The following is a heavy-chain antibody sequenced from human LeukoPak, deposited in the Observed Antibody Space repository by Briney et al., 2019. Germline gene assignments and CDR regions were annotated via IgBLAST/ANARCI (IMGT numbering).Heavy chain of an antibody. D-gene: IGHD4-17*01. V-gene: IGHV4-59*01. CDR1: GGSISSYY. Sequence: SETLSLTCTVSGGSISSYYWSWIRQPPGKGLEWIGYIYYSGSTNYNPSLKSRVTISVDTSKNQFSLKLSSVTAADTAVYYCARGRYGDFPYDYWGQGTLATVSS. CDR2: IYYSGST. J-gene: IGHJ4*02. CDR3: ARGRYGDFPYDY.